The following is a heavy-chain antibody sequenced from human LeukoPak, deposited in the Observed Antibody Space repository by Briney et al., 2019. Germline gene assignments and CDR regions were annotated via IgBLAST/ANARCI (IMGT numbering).Heavy chain of an antibody. D-gene: IGHD3-3*01. CDR2: IYTSGST. V-gene: IGHV4-59*10. Sequence: PSETLSLTCAVYGGSFSGYYWSWIRQPPGKGLEWIGRIYTSGSTNYNPSLKSRVTMSVDTSKNQFSLKLSSVTAADTAVYYCARGPDYDFWSGYDTFDYWGQGTLVTVSS. CDR1: GGSFSGYY. J-gene: IGHJ4*02. CDR3: ARGPDYDFWSGYDTFDY.